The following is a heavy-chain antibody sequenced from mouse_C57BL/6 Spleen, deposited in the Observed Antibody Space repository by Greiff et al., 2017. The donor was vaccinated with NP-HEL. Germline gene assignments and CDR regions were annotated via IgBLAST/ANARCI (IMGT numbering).Heavy chain of an antibody. J-gene: IGHJ4*01. CDR2: INPSSGYT. D-gene: IGHD3-2*02. CDR3: ARSGQLIYAMDY. CDR1: GYTFTSYT. V-gene: IGHV1-4*01. Sequence: VQLQQSGAELARPGASVKMSCEASGYTFTSYTMHWVKQRPGQGLEWIGYINPSSGYTKYNQKFKDKATLTADKSSSTAYMQLSSLTSEDSAVYYCARSGQLIYAMDYWGQGTSVTVSS.